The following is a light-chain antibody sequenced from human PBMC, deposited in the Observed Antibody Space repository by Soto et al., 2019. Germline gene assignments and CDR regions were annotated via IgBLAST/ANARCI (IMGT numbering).Light chain of an antibody. CDR1: SGDVGYYNY. CDR3: CSYAGTPRYV. V-gene: IGLV2-11*01. Sequence: ALTQPRSVSGSPGQSVTISCTGTSGDVGYYNYVSWYQQHPGKAPKVMIYDVTERPSGVPDRFSGSKSGNTASLTISGLQAEDEADYYCCSYAGTPRYVLGTGTKVTVL. J-gene: IGLJ1*01. CDR2: DVT.